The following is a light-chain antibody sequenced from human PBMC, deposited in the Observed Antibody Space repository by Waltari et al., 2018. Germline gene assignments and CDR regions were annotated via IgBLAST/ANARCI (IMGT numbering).Light chain of an antibody. J-gene: IGKJ1*01. CDR1: QSVSSN. Sequence: EIVMTQSPGTLSVSPGERATLSGRASQSVSSNLAGYQQKPGQAPRLLIYGASTRATGVPARFSGSGSGTEFTLTISSLQSEDFAVYYCQQYNNWPPWTFGQGTKVEIK. CDR3: QQYNNWPPWT. V-gene: IGKV3-15*01. CDR2: GAS.